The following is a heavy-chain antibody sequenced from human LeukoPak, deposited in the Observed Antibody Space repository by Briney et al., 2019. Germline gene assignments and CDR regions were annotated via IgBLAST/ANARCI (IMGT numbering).Heavy chain of an antibody. D-gene: IGHD5-18*01. CDR1: GFTVSTNY. J-gene: IGHJ4*02. CDR2: VCMGGTT. Sequence: PGGSLRLSCAASGFTVSTNYMNWVRQAPGKGLEWVSVVCMGGTTYYADSVKGRFTISRDITKNTIYLQMNNLRAEDTAVYYCARGLLRDGYTYSYSFDYWGQGTLVTVSS. V-gene: IGHV3-66*01. CDR3: ARGLLRDGYTYSYSFDY.